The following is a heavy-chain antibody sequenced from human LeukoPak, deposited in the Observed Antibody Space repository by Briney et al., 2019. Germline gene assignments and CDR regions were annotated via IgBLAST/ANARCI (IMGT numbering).Heavy chain of an antibody. D-gene: IGHD7-27*01. CDR3: ARQSASLGSYYFDY. CDR1: DYSFTSYW. CDR2: IYPGDSDT. V-gene: IGHV5-51*01. J-gene: IGHJ4*02. Sequence: GESLKICSKAADYSFTSYWIGWVRQMPGKGLEWMRIIYPGDSDTRYGPSFQGQVTISADKSISTAYLQWSSLKASDTAMYYCARQSASLGSYYFDYWGQGTLVTVSS.